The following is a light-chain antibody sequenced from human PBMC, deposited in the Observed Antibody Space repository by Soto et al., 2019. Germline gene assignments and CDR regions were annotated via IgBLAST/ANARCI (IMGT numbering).Light chain of an antibody. Sequence: IVLPQSPATLSLSPGERSTLSCGTSQSVSNYLAWYQQKPGQAPRLLIYDASNRATGIPARFSGSGSGTDFTLTISSLEPEDFALYYCQQRSNWPRTFGQGTKVDI. CDR2: DAS. CDR1: QSVSNY. CDR3: QQRSNWPRT. J-gene: IGKJ1*01. V-gene: IGKV3-11*01.